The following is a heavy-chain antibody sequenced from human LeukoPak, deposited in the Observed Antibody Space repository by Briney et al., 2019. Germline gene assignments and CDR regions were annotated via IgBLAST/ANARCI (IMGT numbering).Heavy chain of an antibody. CDR3: ARRNYFDL. CDR2: IYHSGNT. V-gene: IGHV4-38-2*01. CDR1: GYSISSGYY. D-gene: IGHD1-14*01. Sequence: PSETLSLTCAVSGYSISSGYYWAWIRQPPGKGLELIGSIYHSGNTYPNPPLKSRVTILVDTSKNQFSLKLSSVTAAETAVYYCARRNYFDLWGRGTLVTVSS. J-gene: IGHJ2*01.